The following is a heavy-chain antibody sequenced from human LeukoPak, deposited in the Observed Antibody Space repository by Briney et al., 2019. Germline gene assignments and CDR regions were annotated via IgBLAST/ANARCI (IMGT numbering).Heavy chain of an antibody. CDR3: AKELYGEFL. J-gene: IGHJ4*02. CDR1: GFSVSRHA. Sequence: GGSLRISCAASGFSVSRHAMHWGRQAPGKGLQWVGRISFDGSRLNYEDSVKGRFTISRDNSKNTLYLQMNSLRAEDTAVYYCAKELYGEFLWGQGTLVTVSS. D-gene: IGHD3-10*02. V-gene: IGHV3-30*18. CDR2: ISFDGSRL.